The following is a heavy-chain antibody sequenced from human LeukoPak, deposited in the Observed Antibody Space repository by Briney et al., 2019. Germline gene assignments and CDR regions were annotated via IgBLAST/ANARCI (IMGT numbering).Heavy chain of an antibody. D-gene: IGHD4-23*01. Sequence: SETLSLTCTVSGGSISNFYWSWIRQPPGKGLEWIGYIYYSGTTKYNPSLKSRVTISVDTSKNQFSLKPNSVTAADTAVYYCARNHGGWFDSWGQGTLVTVSS. CDR2: IYYSGTT. J-gene: IGHJ5*01. CDR3: ARNHGGWFDS. V-gene: IGHV4-59*01. CDR1: GGSISNFY.